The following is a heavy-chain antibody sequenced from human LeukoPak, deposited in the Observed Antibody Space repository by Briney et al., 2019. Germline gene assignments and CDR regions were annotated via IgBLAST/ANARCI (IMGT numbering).Heavy chain of an antibody. J-gene: IGHJ4*02. V-gene: IGHV3-30-3*01. Sequence: GGSLRLSCAASGFTFSSYWMSWVRQAPGKGLEWVAFTSFDESNKFYADSVEGRFTISRDNSKNTLFLQMHNLRVDDTAMYYCAVVAGRFPPDYWGQGTLVTVSS. CDR3: AVVAGRFPPDY. CDR1: GFTFSSYW. CDR2: TSFDESNK. D-gene: IGHD6-19*01.